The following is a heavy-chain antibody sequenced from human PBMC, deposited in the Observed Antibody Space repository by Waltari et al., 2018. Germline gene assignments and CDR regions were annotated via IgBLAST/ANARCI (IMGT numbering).Heavy chain of an antibody. Sequence: QVQLVQSGAEVKKPGASVKVSCKASGYTFTSYYMHWVRQAPGQGLEWMGIINPSGGSTSYAQKFQGRVTMTRDTSTSTVYMELSSLRSEDTAVYYCAREALHLGELSSIDYWGQGTLVTVSS. D-gene: IGHD3-16*02. CDR2: INPSGGST. CDR3: AREALHLGELSSIDY. V-gene: IGHV1-46*01. J-gene: IGHJ4*02. CDR1: GYTFTSYY.